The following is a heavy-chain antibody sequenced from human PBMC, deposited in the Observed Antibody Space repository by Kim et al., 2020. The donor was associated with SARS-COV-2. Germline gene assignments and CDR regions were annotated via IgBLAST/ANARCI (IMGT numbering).Heavy chain of an antibody. CDR3: ARESPPYYDILTGYPRAHYFDY. CDR1: GGSISSGGYY. J-gene: IGHJ4*02. D-gene: IGHD3-9*01. Sequence: TLSLTCTVSGGSISSGGYYWSWIRQHPGKGLEWIGYIYYSGSTYYNPSLKSRVTISVDTSKNQFSLKLSSVTAADTAVYYCARESPPYYDILTGYPRAHYFDYWGQGTLVTVSS. V-gene: IGHV4-31*03. CDR2: IYYSGST.